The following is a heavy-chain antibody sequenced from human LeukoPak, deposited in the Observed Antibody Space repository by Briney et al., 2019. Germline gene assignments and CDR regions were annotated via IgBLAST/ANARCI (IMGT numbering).Heavy chain of an antibody. D-gene: IGHD3-22*01. Sequence: SETLSLTCTVSGGSISSSSYYWGWIRQPPGKGLEWIGSIYYSGSTYYNPSLKSRVTISVDTSKNQFSLKLSSVTAADTAVYYCARDLGGGRQSYDSSGYFDYWGQGTLVTVSS. J-gene: IGHJ4*02. CDR1: GGSISSSSYY. CDR3: ARDLGGGRQSYDSSGYFDY. CDR2: IYYSGST. V-gene: IGHV4-39*07.